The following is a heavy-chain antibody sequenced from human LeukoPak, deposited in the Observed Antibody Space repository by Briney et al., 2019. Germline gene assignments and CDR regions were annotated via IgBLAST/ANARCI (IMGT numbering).Heavy chain of an antibody. D-gene: IGHD4-11*01. CDR2: IYYSGST. CDR1: GGSISSSIYY. J-gene: IGHJ6*03. Sequence: SETLSLTCTVSGGSISSSIYYWGWIRQPPGKGLEWIGSIYYSGSTYYNPSLKSRVTISVDTSKNQFSLKLSSVTAADTAVYYCARLEDDYIYYYYMDVWGKGTTVTVSS. CDR3: ARLEDDYIYYYYMDV. V-gene: IGHV4-39*01.